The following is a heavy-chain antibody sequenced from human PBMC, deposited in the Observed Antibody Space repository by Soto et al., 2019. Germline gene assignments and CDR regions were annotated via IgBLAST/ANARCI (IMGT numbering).Heavy chain of an antibody. Sequence: ASVKVSCKASGYTFTSYGISWVRQAPGQGLEWMGWISAYNGNTNYAQKLQGRVTMTTDTSTSTAYMELRSLRSDDTAVYYCARDGGFYDILTGYFGQPFDYWGQGTLVTVSS. CDR2: ISAYNGNT. D-gene: IGHD3-9*01. J-gene: IGHJ4*02. CDR3: ARDGGFYDILTGYFGQPFDY. V-gene: IGHV1-18*01. CDR1: GYTFTSYG.